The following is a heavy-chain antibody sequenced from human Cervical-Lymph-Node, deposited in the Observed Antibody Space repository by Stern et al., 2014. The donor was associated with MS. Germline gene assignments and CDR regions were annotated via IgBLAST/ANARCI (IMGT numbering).Heavy chain of an antibody. D-gene: IGHD5-18*01. CDR1: GGSFSGYY. V-gene: IGHV4-34*01. J-gene: IGHJ5*02. Sequence: QVQLQQWGAGLLKPSETLSLTCAVYGGSFSGYYWSWIRQPPGKGLEWIGEINHSGSTNYNPSLKSRVTISVDTPKNTFSLQLSSVTAADTAVYYCARSWIQLWSENWFDPWGQGTLVTVSS. CDR3: ARSWIQLWSENWFDP. CDR2: INHSGST.